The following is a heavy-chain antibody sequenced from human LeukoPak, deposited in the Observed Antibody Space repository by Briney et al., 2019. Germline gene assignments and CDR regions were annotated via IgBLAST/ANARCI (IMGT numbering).Heavy chain of an antibody. D-gene: IGHD1-1*01. CDR1: GYTFSSYG. J-gene: IGHJ4*02. Sequence: GASVKVSCEASGYTFSSYGISWVRQASGLGLEWMGWITPYNGNTNYAQNFHGRVTMTTDTSTSTAYMELRSLRSDDTAVYYCARDWMVRIYWNDVYSCGYWGQGTLVTVSS. CDR2: ITPYNGNT. V-gene: IGHV1-18*01. CDR3: ARDWMVRIYWNDVYSCGY.